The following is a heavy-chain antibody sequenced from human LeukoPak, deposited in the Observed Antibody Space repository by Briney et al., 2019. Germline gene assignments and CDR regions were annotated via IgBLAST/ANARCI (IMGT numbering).Heavy chain of an antibody. Sequence: GGSLRLSCAASGFTFSNYWMSWVRQAPGKGLEWVANIKEDGSEKYYVDSVKGRFTISRDNGKNSLYLQMNSLRGDDTAVYYCARGGLRYFALWGQGALVTVSS. J-gene: IGHJ5*02. CDR1: GFTFSNYW. CDR2: IKEDGSEK. D-gene: IGHD3-16*01. CDR3: ARGGLRYFAL. V-gene: IGHV3-7*04.